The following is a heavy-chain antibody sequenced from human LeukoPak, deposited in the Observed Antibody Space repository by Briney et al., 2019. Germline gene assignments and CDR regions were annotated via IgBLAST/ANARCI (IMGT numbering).Heavy chain of an antibody. V-gene: IGHV3-23*01. CDR2: INGSGGST. Sequence: GGSLRLSCTVSGFTFSSYAMSWVRQAPGKGLEWASDINGSGGSTYYADSVKGRFTISRDNSKNTLYLQMNSLRAEDTAVYYCARVLRGAHDYWGQGILVTVSS. CDR1: GFTFSSYA. D-gene: IGHD5/OR15-5a*01. J-gene: IGHJ4*02. CDR3: ARVLRGAHDY.